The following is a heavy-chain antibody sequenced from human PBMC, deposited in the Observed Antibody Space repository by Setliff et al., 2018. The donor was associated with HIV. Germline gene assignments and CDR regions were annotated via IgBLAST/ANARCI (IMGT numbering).Heavy chain of an antibody. CDR3: ARGNYYDSSGYYPGSRGHDAFDI. Sequence: SETLSLTCTVSGGSIRTYYWSWIRQPPGKGLEWIGYIYYSGSTNCNPSLKSRLTISVDTSKNQFSLKLSSVTAADTAVYYCARGNYYDSSGYYPGSRGHDAFDIWGQGTMVTVSS. V-gene: IGHV4-59*01. D-gene: IGHD3-22*01. CDR2: IYYSGST. CDR1: GGSIRTYY. J-gene: IGHJ3*02.